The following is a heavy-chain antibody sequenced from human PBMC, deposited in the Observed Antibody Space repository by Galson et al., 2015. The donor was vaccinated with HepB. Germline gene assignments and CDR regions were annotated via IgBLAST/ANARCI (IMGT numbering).Heavy chain of an antibody. CDR3: AKTTWEYSSSSPSEYFQH. V-gene: IGHV3-23*01. CDR1: GFTFSSYA. CDR2: ISGSGGST. D-gene: IGHD6-6*01. Sequence: SLRLSCAASGFTFSSYAMSWVRQAPGKGLEWVSAISGSGGSTYYADSVKGRFTISRDNSKNTLYLQMNSLRAEDTAVYYCAKTTWEYSSSSPSEYFQHWGQGTLVTVSS. J-gene: IGHJ1*01.